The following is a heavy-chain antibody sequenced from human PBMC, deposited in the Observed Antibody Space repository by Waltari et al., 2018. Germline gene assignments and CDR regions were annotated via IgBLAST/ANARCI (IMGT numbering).Heavy chain of an antibody. CDR3: ARGRNSYDFWSGYYKGGHFDY. D-gene: IGHD3-3*01. CDR2: INHSGST. CDR1: GGSFSGYY. V-gene: IGHV4-34*01. J-gene: IGHJ4*02. Sequence: QVQLQQWGAGLLKPSETLSLTCAVYGGSFSGYYWRWIRQPPGQGLGWIGEINHSGSTNYNPSLKSRVTISVDTSKNQFSLKLSSVTAADTAVYYCARGRNSYDFWSGYYKGGHFDYWGQGTLVTVSS.